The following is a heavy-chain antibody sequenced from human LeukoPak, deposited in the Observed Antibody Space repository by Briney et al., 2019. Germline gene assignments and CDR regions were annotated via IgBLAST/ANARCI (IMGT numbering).Heavy chain of an antibody. Sequence: PSETLSLTCTVSGGSISSSSYYWGWIRQPPGKGLEWIGSIYYSGSTYYNPSLKSRVTISVDTSKNQFSLKLSSVTAADTAVYYCARVGSGWLYFDYWGQGTLVTVSS. V-gene: IGHV4-39*07. CDR1: GGSISSSSYY. CDR2: IYYSGST. CDR3: ARVGSGWLYFDY. J-gene: IGHJ4*02. D-gene: IGHD6-19*01.